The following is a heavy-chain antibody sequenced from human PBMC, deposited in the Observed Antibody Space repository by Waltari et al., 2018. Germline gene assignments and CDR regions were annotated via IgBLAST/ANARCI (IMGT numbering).Heavy chain of an antibody. CDR1: GLPFSNYE. Sequence: EVQVVESGGGLVQPGGCLRLSCVASGLPFSNYEMNWVRQAPGKGLEWVSYISNSGSTTYYADSVKGRFTISRDNAKNSMYLEMDSLRAEDTAVYYCARPSTEYYYYYYYMDVWGKGTTVTVS. CDR2: ISNSGSTT. CDR3: ARPSTEYYYYYYYMDV. V-gene: IGHV3-48*03. J-gene: IGHJ6*03.